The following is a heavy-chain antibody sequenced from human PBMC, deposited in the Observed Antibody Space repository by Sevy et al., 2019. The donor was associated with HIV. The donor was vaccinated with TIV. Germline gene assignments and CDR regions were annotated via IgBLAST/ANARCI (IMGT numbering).Heavy chain of an antibody. CDR2: INQDGSET. CDR3: ARLFYGSADY. D-gene: IGHD3-10*01. Sequence: LSLTCAASGFTFSSYWMSWVRQAPGKGLEWVDTINQDGSETFYVDSVKGRFTISRHNPRKSLYLQMNSLSAEDTAVYYCARLFYGSADYWGQGTLVTVSS. V-gene: IGHV3-7*01. J-gene: IGHJ4*02. CDR1: GFTFSSYW.